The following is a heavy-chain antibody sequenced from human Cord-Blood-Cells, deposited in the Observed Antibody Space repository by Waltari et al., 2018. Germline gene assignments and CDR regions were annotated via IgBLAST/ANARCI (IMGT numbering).Heavy chain of an antibody. V-gene: IGHV4-34*01. D-gene: IGHD3-3*01. Sequence: QVQLQRWGAGLLKPSETLSLTCAVYGGSFIGYYWTWIPPPPGKGLEWIGEINHSGSTNYNPSLKSRVTISVDTSKNQFSLKLSSVTAADTAVYYCARVGRTIFGVVIDYWGQGTLVTVSS. CDR1: GGSFIGYY. J-gene: IGHJ4*02. CDR2: INHSGST. CDR3: ARVGRTIFGVVIDY.